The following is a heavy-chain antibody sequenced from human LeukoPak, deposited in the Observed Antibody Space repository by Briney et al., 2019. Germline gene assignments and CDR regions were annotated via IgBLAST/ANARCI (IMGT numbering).Heavy chain of an antibody. J-gene: IGHJ3*02. V-gene: IGHV1-8*01. Sequence: ASVKVSCKASGYTFSSYDINWVRQAPGQGLEWMGWMNPKSGNTGYAQEFQGRVAMTRDTSITTAYMELSSLISDGTAVYYCARGGTIYDTILEDPFDIWGQGTMVTVSS. CDR3: ARGGTIYDTILEDPFDI. CDR2: MNPKSGNT. D-gene: IGHD3-22*01. CDR1: GYTFSSYD.